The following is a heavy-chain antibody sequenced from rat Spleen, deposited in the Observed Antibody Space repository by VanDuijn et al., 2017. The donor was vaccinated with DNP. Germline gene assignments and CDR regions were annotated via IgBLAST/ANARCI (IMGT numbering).Heavy chain of an antibody. CDR3: TRDLATVVPY. V-gene: IGHV5-25*01. J-gene: IGHJ2*01. CDR1: GFTFSHYY. Sequence: EVQLVESGGGLVQPGRSLKLSCTASGFTFSHYYMAWVRQAPAKGLEWVASISTGGGNTYYRDSVTGRFTISRDNAKSTLYLQMNSLRSEDTATYYCTRDLATVVPYWGQGVMVTVSS. D-gene: IGHD1-1*01. CDR2: ISTGGGNT.